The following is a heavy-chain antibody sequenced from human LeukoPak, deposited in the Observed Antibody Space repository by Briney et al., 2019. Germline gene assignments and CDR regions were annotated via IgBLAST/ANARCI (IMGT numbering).Heavy chain of an antibody. Sequence: PGGSLRLSGAGSGFTFDNYAMSWVRQAPGKGLEWVSGISGSGGRTYYADPAKGRFTISRDNSKNTLYLLLNSLRAEDTAVYFCAKQLRTIMVTLGPFDYWGQGSLVTVSS. CDR2: ISGSGGRT. V-gene: IGHV3-23*01. D-gene: IGHD3-16*01. CDR3: AKQLRTIMVTLGPFDY. J-gene: IGHJ4*02. CDR1: GFTFDNYA.